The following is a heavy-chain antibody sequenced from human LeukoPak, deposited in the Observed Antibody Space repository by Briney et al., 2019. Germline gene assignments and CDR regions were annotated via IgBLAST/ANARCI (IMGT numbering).Heavy chain of an antibody. D-gene: IGHD6-19*01. CDR3: AREGYSSGWYDGVYYYYYMDV. CDR2: ISAYNGNT. CDR1: GYTFTSYG. J-gene: IGHJ6*03. Sequence: GASMKVSCKASGYTFTSYGISWVRQAPGQGLEWMGWISAYNGNTNYAQKLQGRVTMTKDTSTTTAYMELRSLRSDDTAVYYCAREGYSSGWYDGVYYYYYMDVWGKGTTVTVSS. V-gene: IGHV1-18*01.